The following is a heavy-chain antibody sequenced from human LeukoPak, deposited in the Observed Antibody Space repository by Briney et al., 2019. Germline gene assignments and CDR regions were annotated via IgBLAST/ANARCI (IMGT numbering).Heavy chain of an antibody. J-gene: IGHJ4*02. CDR2: FNPTDGGT. CDR3: ARGRFSPDY. V-gene: IGHV1-46*01. Sequence: ASVKVSCKASGYTFTSFHMHWVRQAPGQGLEWMGIFNPTDGGTSYAQKFQGRVTMTRNTSISTAYMELSSLRSEDTAVYYCARGRFSPDYWGQGTLVTVSS. D-gene: IGHD3-3*01. CDR1: GYTFTSFH.